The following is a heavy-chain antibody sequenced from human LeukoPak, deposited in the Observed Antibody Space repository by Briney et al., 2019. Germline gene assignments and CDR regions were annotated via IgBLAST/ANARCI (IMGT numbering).Heavy chain of an antibody. CDR3: ATRSGHGSASYYPFDY. CDR2: IYPGDSDT. CDR1: GYRFTIYW. J-gene: IGHJ4*02. Sequence: GDSLKISCETSGYRFTIYWIAWVRQIPGKGLEWMGIIYPGDSDTTYSPSFQGQVAISADKFTGTAYLHLSSLQHSDTAMSYCATRSGHGSASYYPFDYWGQGTLVTISS. D-gene: IGHD3-10*01. V-gene: IGHV5-51*01.